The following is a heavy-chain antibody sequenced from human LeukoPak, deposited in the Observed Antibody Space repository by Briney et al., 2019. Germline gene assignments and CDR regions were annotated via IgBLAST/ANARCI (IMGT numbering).Heavy chain of an antibody. CDR3: AKDPLADSSLTYYFDY. Sequence: GGSLRLSCAASGFTFSSYGMHWVRQAPGKGLEWVAVISYDGSNKYYADSAKGRFTISRDNSKNTLYLQMNSLRAEDTAVYYCAKDPLADSSLTYYFDYWGQGTLVTVSS. J-gene: IGHJ4*02. V-gene: IGHV3-30*18. CDR1: GFTFSSYG. CDR2: ISYDGSNK. D-gene: IGHD3-3*01.